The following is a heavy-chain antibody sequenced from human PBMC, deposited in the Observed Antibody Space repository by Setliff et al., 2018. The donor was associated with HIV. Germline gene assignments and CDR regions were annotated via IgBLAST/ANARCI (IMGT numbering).Heavy chain of an antibody. J-gene: IGHJ4*01. CDR3: VRGRDYGSSWSRPFYFDF. V-gene: IGHV4-34*01. D-gene: IGHD6-13*01. CDR2: VNHSGDT. Sequence: PSETLSLTCAVYGGSSSGYYWSWIRQSPGKDLEWIGEVNHSGDTTYNPSLKSRVTMSVDTSKNQFSLELSSLTSADTAIYYCVRGRDYGSSWSRPFYFDFWGHGNLVTVSS. CDR1: GGSSSGYY.